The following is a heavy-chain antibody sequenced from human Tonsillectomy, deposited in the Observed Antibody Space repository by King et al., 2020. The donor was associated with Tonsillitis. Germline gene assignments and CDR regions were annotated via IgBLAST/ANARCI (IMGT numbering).Heavy chain of an antibody. V-gene: IGHV4-39*07. J-gene: IGHJ5*01. D-gene: IGHD2-15*01. Sequence: QLQESGPGLVKPSETLSLTCTVSGGSISSSSHYWGWIRQPPGTGLEWIATIHYSGSTYYNPSLKSRVTMSVDTSKNQFSLKLSSVTAADTAVYYCARVGGGGSQHNDSWGQGTLVTVSS. CDR1: GGSISSSSHY. CDR3: ARVGGGGSQHNDS. CDR2: IHYSGST.